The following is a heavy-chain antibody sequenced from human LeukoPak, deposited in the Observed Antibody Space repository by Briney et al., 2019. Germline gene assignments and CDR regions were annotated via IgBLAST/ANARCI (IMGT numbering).Heavy chain of an antibody. CDR2: ISSSSSYI. Sequence: GGSLRLSCAASGFTFSSYSMNWVRQAPGKGLEWVSSISSSSSYIYYADSVKGRFTISRDNAKNSLYLQMNSLRAEDTAMYYCASDLGRTAGYWGQGTLVTVSS. CDR3: ASDLGRTAGY. CDR1: GFTFSSYS. J-gene: IGHJ4*02. D-gene: IGHD1-14*01. V-gene: IGHV3-21*01.